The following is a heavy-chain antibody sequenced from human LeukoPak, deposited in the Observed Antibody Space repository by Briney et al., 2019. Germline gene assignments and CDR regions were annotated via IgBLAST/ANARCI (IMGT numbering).Heavy chain of an antibody. J-gene: IGHJ5*02. D-gene: IGHD2-21*01. Sequence: SETLSLTCNVFGVSISNYFWSWLRQPAGKGLEWIGRFYASGTTYYNPSLRSRVTLSMDTSKNHFSLKLTSVTAADTAVYYCARTHCGGGSCDTFDPWGQGTLVTVSS. CDR2: FYASGTT. V-gene: IGHV4-4*07. CDR3: ARTHCGGGSCDTFDP. CDR1: GVSISNYF.